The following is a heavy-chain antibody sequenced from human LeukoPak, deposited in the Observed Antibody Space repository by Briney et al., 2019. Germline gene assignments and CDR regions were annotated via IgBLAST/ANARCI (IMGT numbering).Heavy chain of an antibody. J-gene: IGHJ4*02. V-gene: IGHV3-21*04. Sequence: PGGSLRLSCAASGFTFSSNSMNWVRQAPGKGLEWVSSISSTSTYIYYADSVRGRFTISRNNPKNSLYLQMNSLRAEDTAVYYCARNRGDPSYFDYWGQGTLVTVSS. CDR3: ARNRGDPSYFDY. CDR2: ISSTSTYI. D-gene: IGHD4-17*01. CDR1: GFTFSSNS.